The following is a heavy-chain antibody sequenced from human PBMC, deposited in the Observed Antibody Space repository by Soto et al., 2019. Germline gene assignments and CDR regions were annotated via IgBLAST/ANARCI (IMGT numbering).Heavy chain of an antibody. V-gene: IGHV3-30-3*01. CDR1: GFTFSSYA. D-gene: IGHD3-10*01. J-gene: IGHJ4*02. Sequence: QVQLVESGGGVVQPGRSLRLSCAASGFTFSSYAMHWVRQAPGKGLEWVAVISYDGSNKYYADSVKGRFTISRDNSKNTLYQQMNSLRAEDTAVYYCARDLKGWFGELAGYWGQGTLVTVSS. CDR3: ARDLKGWFGELAGY. CDR2: ISYDGSNK.